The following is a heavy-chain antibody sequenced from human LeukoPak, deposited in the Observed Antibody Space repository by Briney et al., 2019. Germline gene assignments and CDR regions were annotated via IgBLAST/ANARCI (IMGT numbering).Heavy chain of an antibody. CDR3: ARLLVVGAYAFDI. Sequence: PSETLSLTCTVSGGSISSYYWSWIRQPPGKGLEWIGYIYYSGSTNYNPSLKSRVTISVDTSKNQFSLKLSSVTAADTAVYYCARLLVVGAYAFDIWGQGTMVTVSS. D-gene: IGHD1-26*01. V-gene: IGHV4-59*08. CDR1: GGSISSYY. CDR2: IYYSGST. J-gene: IGHJ3*02.